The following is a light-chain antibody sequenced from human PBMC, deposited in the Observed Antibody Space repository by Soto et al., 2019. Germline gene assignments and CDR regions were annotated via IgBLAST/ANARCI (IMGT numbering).Light chain of an antibody. V-gene: IGKV3-20*01. Sequence: EIVLKQSPGTLSLSPGARATLSCRASQSVSSNKLAWYQQKPGQAHRLLIYGASGRATGIPDRFSGSGCVTDFTLTISRLEPEDCAGYYFQLFDGSLWTYGLGTKVEMK. J-gene: IGKJ1*01. CDR1: QSVSSNK. CDR3: QLFDGSLWT. CDR2: GAS.